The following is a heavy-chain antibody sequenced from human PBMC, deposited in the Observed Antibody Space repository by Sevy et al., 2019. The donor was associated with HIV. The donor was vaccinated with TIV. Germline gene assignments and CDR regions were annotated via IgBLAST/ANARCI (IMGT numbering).Heavy chain of an antibody. CDR1: GYTLTELS. D-gene: IGHD2-2*01. CDR3: ATGLYCSSTSCYGFNTDV. Sequence: ASVNVSCKVSGYTLTELSMHWVRQAPGKGLEWMGGFDPEDGETIYAQKFQGRVTMTEDTSTDTAYMELSSLRSEDTAVYYCATGLYCSSTSCYGFNTDVWGQGTTVTVSS. V-gene: IGHV1-24*01. CDR2: FDPEDGET. J-gene: IGHJ6*02.